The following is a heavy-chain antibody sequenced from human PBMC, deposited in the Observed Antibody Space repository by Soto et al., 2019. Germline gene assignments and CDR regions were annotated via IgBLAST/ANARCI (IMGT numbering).Heavy chain of an antibody. CDR3: ARVRITIFGVVPGAFDI. CDR1: GCSISSSY. V-gene: IGHV4-59*01. D-gene: IGHD3-3*01. J-gene: IGHJ3*02. CDR2: IYYSGST. Sequence: SETLSLTFTVSGCSISSSYWSWIRQPPGKGLEWIGYIYYSGSTNYNPSLKSRVTISVDTSKNQFSLKLSSVTAADTAVYYCARVRITIFGVVPGAFDIWGQGTMVT.